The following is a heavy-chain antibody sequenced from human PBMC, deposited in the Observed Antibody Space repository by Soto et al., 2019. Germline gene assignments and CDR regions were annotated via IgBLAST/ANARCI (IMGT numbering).Heavy chain of an antibody. V-gene: IGHV1-69*01. CDR3: AGPRSSLITMVRGPHSDRHYYYGMDV. J-gene: IGHJ6*02. Sequence: QVQLVQSGAEVKKPGSSVKVSCKASGGTVSSYAISWVRQAPGQGLEWMGGIIPIFGTANYAQKFQGRVTITADESTSTAYMELSSLRSEDTAVYYCAGPRSSLITMVRGPHSDRHYYYGMDVWGQGTTVTVSS. CDR2: IIPIFGTA. CDR1: GGTVSSYA. D-gene: IGHD3-10*01.